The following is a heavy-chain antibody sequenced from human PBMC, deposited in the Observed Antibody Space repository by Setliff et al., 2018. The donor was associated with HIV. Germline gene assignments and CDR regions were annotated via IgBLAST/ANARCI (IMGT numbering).Heavy chain of an antibody. CDR1: GYTFTSYY. Sequence: ASVKVSCKASGYTFTSYYMHWVRQAPGQGLEWMGIVNPSGGSTSYAQKFQGRVTMTRDTSTSTVYMELSSLRSGDTAVYYCARGGGGVVAATGTTDAFDIWGQGTMVTVS. CDR2: VNPSGGST. D-gene: IGHD2-15*01. V-gene: IGHV1-46*01. J-gene: IGHJ3*02. CDR3: ARGGGGVVAATGTTDAFDI.